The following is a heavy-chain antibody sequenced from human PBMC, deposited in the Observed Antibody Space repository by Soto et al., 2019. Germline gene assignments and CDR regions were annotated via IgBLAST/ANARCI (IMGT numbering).Heavy chain of an antibody. CDR2: ISAYNGNT. V-gene: IGHV1-18*01. D-gene: IGHD2-15*01. Sequence: ASVKVSCKASGYTFTNYGISWVRQAPGQGLEWMGWISAYNGNTKYAQKLQGRVTMTTDTSTSTAYMELRSLRSDDTAVYYCARDRGDQLLLNNWFDPWGQGTLVTVSS. J-gene: IGHJ5*02. CDR3: ARDRGDQLLLNNWFDP. CDR1: GYTFTNYG.